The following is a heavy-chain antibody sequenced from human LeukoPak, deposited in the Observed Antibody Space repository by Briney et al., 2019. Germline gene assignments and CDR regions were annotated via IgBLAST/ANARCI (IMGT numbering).Heavy chain of an antibody. V-gene: IGHV3-15*01. CDR2: VKSKTDGGAT. J-gene: IGHJ4*02. D-gene: IGHD3-16*01. Sequence: GGSLRLSCAASGFTFSNARMSWVRQAPGKGLEWVGRVKSKTDGGATDYAAPVKGRFTISRDDSKNTLYLQMNSLKTEDTAVYYCTTDQSYADDYWGQGTLVTVSS. CDR3: TTDQSYADDY. CDR1: GFTFSNAR.